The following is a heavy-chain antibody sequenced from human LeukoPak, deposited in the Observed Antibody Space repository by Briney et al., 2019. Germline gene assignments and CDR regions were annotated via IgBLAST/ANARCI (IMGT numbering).Heavy chain of an antibody. J-gene: IGHJ6*03. Sequence: GASVRVSCKASGYTFTSYDINWVRQATGQGLEWMGWMNPNSGNTGYAQKFQGRVTITRNTSISTAYMELSSLRSEDTAVYYCARRGAARRRYYYYYMDVWGKGTTVTVSS. CDR2: MNPNSGNT. D-gene: IGHD6-6*01. V-gene: IGHV1-8*03. CDR1: GYTFTSYD. CDR3: ARRGAARRRYYYYYMDV.